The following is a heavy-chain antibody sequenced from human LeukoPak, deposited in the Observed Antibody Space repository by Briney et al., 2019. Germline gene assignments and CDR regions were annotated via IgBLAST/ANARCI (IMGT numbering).Heavy chain of an antibody. Sequence: PSETLSLTCTVSGGSISSYYWSWIRQPPGKGLEWIGYIYYSGSTNYNPSLKSRVTISVDTSKNQFSLKLSSVTAADTAVYYCARERARGTFYDYWGQGTLVTVSS. CDR3: ARERARGTFYDY. D-gene: IGHD2/OR15-2a*01. J-gene: IGHJ4*02. CDR2: IYYSGST. V-gene: IGHV4-59*12. CDR1: GGSISSYY.